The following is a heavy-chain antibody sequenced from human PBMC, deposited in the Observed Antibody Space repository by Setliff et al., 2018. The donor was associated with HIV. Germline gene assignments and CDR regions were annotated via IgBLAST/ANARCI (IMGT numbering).Heavy chain of an antibody. Sequence: SETLSLTCTVSGGSISSGGYYWSWIRQHPGKGLEWIGYIYYSGSTYYNPSLKSRLTMSVDPSKNQFSLKLNSVTAADTAVYYCARETWIQLSALALFDYWGQGTLVTVSS. J-gene: IGHJ4*02. V-gene: IGHV4-31*03. CDR2: IYYSGST. CDR1: GGSISSGGYY. CDR3: ARETWIQLSALALFDY. D-gene: IGHD5-18*01.